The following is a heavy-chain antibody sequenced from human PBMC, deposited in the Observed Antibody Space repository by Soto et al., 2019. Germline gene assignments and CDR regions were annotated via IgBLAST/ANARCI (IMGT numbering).Heavy chain of an antibody. D-gene: IGHD3-3*01. CDR1: GFTFSNAW. J-gene: IGHJ6*02. CDR3: TTTPREWLLGEDYYYYGMDV. CDR2: IKSKTDGGTT. V-gene: IGHV3-15*07. Sequence: GGSLRLSCAASGFTFSNAWMNWVRQAPGKGLEWVGRIKSKTDGGTTDYAAPVKGRFTISRDDSKNTLYLQMNSLKTEDTAVYYCTTTPREWLLGEDYYYYGMDVWGQGTTVTVSS.